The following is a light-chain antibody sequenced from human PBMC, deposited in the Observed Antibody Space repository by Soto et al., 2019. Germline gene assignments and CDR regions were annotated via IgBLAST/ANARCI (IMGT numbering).Light chain of an antibody. Sequence: QSVLTQPPSVSGAPGQRVTISCTGSSSNIGAGYDVHWYQQLPGTAPKLLIYGNSNRPSGVPDRFSGSKSGTSASLAITGLKAEDEADYYGQSYDSSLSVLYVFGTGTKVTVL. CDR2: GNS. CDR3: QSYDSSLSVLYV. V-gene: IGLV1-40*01. J-gene: IGLJ1*01. CDR1: SSNIGAGYD.